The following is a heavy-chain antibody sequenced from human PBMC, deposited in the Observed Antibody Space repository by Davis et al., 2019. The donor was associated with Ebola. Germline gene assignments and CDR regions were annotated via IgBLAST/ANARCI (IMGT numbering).Heavy chain of an antibody. CDR1: GFTFSSNW. CDR2: IKQDGSEK. Sequence: ESLSLSCAASGFTFSSNWMSWVRQAPGPGLEWVANIKQDGSEKYYVDSVKGRFTISSDNAKNSLYLQMNSLRAEDTAVYYCASGGFRVLFPYWGQGTLVTVSS. J-gene: IGHJ4*02. CDR3: ASGGFRVLFPY. V-gene: IGHV3-7*01. D-gene: IGHD3-10*01.